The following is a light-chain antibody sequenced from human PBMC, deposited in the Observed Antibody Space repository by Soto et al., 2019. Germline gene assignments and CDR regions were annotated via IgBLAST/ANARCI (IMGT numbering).Light chain of an antibody. CDR2: EVT. CDR3: SSFSTSITPCV. Sequence: QSVLTQPASVSGSPGQSITISCTGTSSDIGGHNYVSWYQQAPGKAPKLMIYEVTNRPSGVSNRFSGSKSGNTASLTISGLQPEDEADYYCSSFSTSITPCVFGTGTKATVL. J-gene: IGLJ1*01. CDR1: SSDIGGHNY. V-gene: IGLV2-14*01.